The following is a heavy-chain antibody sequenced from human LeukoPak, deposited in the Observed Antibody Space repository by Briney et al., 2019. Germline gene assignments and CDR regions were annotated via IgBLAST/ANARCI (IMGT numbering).Heavy chain of an antibody. CDR2: IYYSGST. CDR1: GGSISSSSYY. D-gene: IGHD5-18*01. Sequence: SETLSLTCTVSGGSISSSSYYWGWIRQPPGKGLEWIGSIYYSGSTYYNPSLKSRVTISVDTSKNQFSLKLSSVTAADTAAYYCARRGGYSYGYGDFDPWGQGTLVTVSS. V-gene: IGHV4-39*07. CDR3: ARRGGYSYGYGDFDP. J-gene: IGHJ5*02.